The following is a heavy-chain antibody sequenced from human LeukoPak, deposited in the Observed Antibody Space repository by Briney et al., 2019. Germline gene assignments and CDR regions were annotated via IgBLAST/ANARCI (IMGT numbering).Heavy chain of an antibody. Sequence: SVKVSCKASGGTFSSYAISWVRQAPGQGLEWMGRIIPILGIANYAQKFQGRVTITADKSTSTAYMELSSLRSEDTAVYYCAGAALMVRGEGYYFDYWGRGTLVTVSS. V-gene: IGHV1-69*04. J-gene: IGHJ4*02. CDR2: IIPILGIA. CDR3: AGAALMVRGEGYYFDY. D-gene: IGHD3-10*01. CDR1: GGTFSSYA.